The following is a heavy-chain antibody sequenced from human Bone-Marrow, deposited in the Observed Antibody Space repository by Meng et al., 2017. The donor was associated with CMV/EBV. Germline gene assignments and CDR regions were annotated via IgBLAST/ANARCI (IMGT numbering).Heavy chain of an antibody. CDR2: ISTSGSTK. CDR3: ARDLQKGRPAAAVDY. V-gene: IGHV3-48*03. D-gene: IGHD6-13*01. Sequence: GGSLRLSCAASGFIFSGYEMNWVRQAPGKGLEWVSYISTSGSTKYYADSVKGRFTISRDNAKSSLFLQMNSLRDEDTAVYYCARDLQKGRPAAAVDYWGQG. J-gene: IGHJ4*02. CDR1: GFIFSGYE.